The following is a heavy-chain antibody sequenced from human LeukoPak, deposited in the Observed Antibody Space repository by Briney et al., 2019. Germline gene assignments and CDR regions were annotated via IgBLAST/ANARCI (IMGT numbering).Heavy chain of an antibody. CDR3: AREAEIVVVPAAPNYYYHYGMDV. Sequence: ASVKVSCKASGYTFTSYGISWVRQAPGQGLEWMGWISAYNGNTNYAQKLQGRVTMTTDTSTSTAYMELRSLRSDDTAVYYCAREAEIVVVPAAPNYYYHYGMDVWGKGTTVTASS. V-gene: IGHV1-18*04. CDR2: ISAYNGNT. CDR1: GYTFTSYG. J-gene: IGHJ6*04. D-gene: IGHD2-2*01.